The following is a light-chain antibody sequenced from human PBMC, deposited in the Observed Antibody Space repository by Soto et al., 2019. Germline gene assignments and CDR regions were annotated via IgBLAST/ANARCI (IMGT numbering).Light chain of an antibody. CDR1: QDISNY. V-gene: IGKV1-33*01. Sequence: DVQMIQSPSSLSASVGDRVTISCQASQDISNYLNWYQQKPGKAPKLLIYDASNLETGVPSRFSGSGSGTDFTFTISSLQPEDIATYYGQQYDNLPLTFGGGTKVDIK. CDR2: DAS. CDR3: QQYDNLPLT. J-gene: IGKJ4*01.